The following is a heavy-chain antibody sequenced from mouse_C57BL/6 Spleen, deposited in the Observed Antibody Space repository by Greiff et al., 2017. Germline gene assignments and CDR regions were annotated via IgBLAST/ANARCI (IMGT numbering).Heavy chain of an antibody. CDR3: ARSTCGISYGFAY. V-gene: IGHV1-69*01. Sequence: QVQLKQSGAELVMPGASVKLSCKASGYTFTSYWMHWVKQRPGPGLEWIGEIDPSDSYTNYNQKFKGKSTLTVDKSSSAAYMQLRSLTSEDSAVYYCARSTCGISYGFAYWGQGTLVTVSA. CDR1: GYTFTSYW. J-gene: IGHJ3*01. D-gene: IGHD1-1*01. CDR2: IDPSDSYT.